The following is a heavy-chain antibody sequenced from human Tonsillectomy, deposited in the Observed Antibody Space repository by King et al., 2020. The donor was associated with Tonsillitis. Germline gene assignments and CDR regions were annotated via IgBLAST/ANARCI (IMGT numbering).Heavy chain of an antibody. D-gene: IGHD5-18*01. J-gene: IGHJ4*02. Sequence: VQLVESGGGLVQPGRSLRLSCAASGFTFDDYAMHWVRQAPGKGLEWVSGISWNSGSIGYADSVKGRFTISRDNAKNSLYLQMNSLRPEDTALYYCAKVSYSYGYVIGFVDYWGQGTLVTVSS. CDR1: GFTFDDYA. CDR2: ISWNSGSI. CDR3: AKVSYSYGYVIGFVDY. V-gene: IGHV3-9*01.